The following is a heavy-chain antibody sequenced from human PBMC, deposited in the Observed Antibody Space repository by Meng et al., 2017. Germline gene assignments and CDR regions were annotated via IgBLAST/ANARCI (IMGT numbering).Heavy chain of an antibody. J-gene: IGHJ4*02. Sequence: LETLSLTCAVSGGSIGSSNWWSWVRQPPGKGLEWIGEIYHSGSTNYNPSLKSRVTISVDKSKNQFSLKLSSVTAADTAVYYCASSMVRGVITDYWGQGTLVTVSS. D-gene: IGHD3-10*01. V-gene: IGHV4-4*02. CDR2: IYHSGST. CDR1: GGSIGSSNW. CDR3: ASSMVRGVITDY.